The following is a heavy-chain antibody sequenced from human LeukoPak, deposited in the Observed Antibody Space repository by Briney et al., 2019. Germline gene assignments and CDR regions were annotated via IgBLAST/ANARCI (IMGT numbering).Heavy chain of an antibody. Sequence: SETLSLTCTVSGGSISSYYWSWIRQPPGKGLEWIGYIYYSGTTNYNPSLKSRVTISVDTSKNQFSLQLSSVTAADTAVCYCARGRAARPGDYWGQGTLVTVSS. J-gene: IGHJ4*02. CDR2: IYYSGTT. CDR1: GGSISSYY. D-gene: IGHD6-6*01. CDR3: ARGRAARPGDY. V-gene: IGHV4-59*01.